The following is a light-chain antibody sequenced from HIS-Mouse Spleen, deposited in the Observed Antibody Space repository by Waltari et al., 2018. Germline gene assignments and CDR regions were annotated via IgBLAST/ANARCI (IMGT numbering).Light chain of an antibody. CDR1: SSDVGGYNY. CDR3: SSYTSSSTVV. CDR2: EVS. V-gene: IGLV2-14*01. Sequence: QSALTQPASVSGSPGQSITISCTGTSSDVGGYNYVSWDQQHPCKAPKLMIYEVSNRPSGVSNRFSGSKSGNTASLTISGLQAEDEADYYCSSYTSSSTVVFGGGTKLTVL. J-gene: IGLJ2*01.